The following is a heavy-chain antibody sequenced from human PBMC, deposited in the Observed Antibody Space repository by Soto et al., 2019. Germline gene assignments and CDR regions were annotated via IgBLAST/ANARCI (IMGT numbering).Heavy chain of an antibody. V-gene: IGHV3-23*01. D-gene: IGHD3-9*01. CDR3: AKARYYDILTGPENYYYHYGMDV. CDR1: GFTFSSYA. CDR2: ITGSGGYT. J-gene: IGHJ6*02. Sequence: EVQLLESGGGLVQPGGSLRLSCAASGFTFSSYAMSWVRQAPGKGLEWVSDITGSGGYTFYADSVTGRFTISRDNSKNTLYLQMSSLRAEDTAVYYCAKARYYDILTGPENYYYHYGMDVWGQGTTVTVSS.